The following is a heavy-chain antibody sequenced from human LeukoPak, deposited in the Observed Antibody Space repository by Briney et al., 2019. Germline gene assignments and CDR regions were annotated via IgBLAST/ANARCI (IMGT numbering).Heavy chain of an antibody. D-gene: IGHD4-17*01. CDR2: IYSGGST. J-gene: IGHJ3*02. CDR1: GFTVSSNY. Sequence: GGSLRLSCAASGFTVSSNYMSWVRQAPGKGLEWVSVIYSGGSTYYADSVKGRFTISRDNSKNTLYLHMNSLRAEDTAVYYCVLYGDYESPDGFDIWGQGTMVTVSS. CDR3: VLYGDYESPDGFDI. V-gene: IGHV3-66*01.